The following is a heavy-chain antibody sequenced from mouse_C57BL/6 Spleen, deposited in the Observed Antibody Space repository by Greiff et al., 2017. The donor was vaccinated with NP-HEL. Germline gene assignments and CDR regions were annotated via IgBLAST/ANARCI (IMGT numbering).Heavy chain of an antibody. CDR3: ARGSGNYGYYAMDY. D-gene: IGHD2-1*01. J-gene: IGHJ4*01. V-gene: IGHV1-81*01. Sequence: QVQLQQSGAELARPGASVKLSCKASGYTFTSYGISWVKQRTGQGLEWIGEIYPRSGNTYYNEKFKGKATLTADKSSSTAYMELRSLTSEDSAVYSWARGSGNYGYYAMDYWGQGTSVTVSS. CDR2: IYPRSGNT. CDR1: GYTFTSYG.